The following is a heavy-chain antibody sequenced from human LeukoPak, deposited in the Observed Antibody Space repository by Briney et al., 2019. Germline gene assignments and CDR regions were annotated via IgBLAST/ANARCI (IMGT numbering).Heavy chain of an antibody. CDR1: GYIFNGYY. J-gene: IGHJ5*02. CDR2: INPNNGDT. CDR3: ARNGQLLSGGNWFDP. V-gene: IGHV1-2*02. D-gene: IGHD2-2*01. Sequence: ASVKVSCKASGYIFNGYYIHWVRQAPGQGPEWMGWINPNNGDTKCAQKFKGRVTMTRDTSISTAYMELSSLRSDDTAFYYCARNGQLLSGGNWFDPWGQGAPVTVSS.